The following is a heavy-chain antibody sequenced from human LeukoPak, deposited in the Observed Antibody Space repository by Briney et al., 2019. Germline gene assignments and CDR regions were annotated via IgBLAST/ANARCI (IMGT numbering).Heavy chain of an antibody. CDR3: ARGMVYGDYVFAFDI. V-gene: IGHV3-20*04. D-gene: IGHD4-17*01. Sequence: GGSLRLSCAASGFTFSDYYMSWVRQAPGKGLEWVSGINWNGGSTGYADSVKGRFTISRDSAKNSLYLQMNSLRAEDTALYYCARGMVYGDYVFAFDIWGQGTMVTVSS. CDR1: GFTFSDYY. CDR2: INWNGGST. J-gene: IGHJ3*02.